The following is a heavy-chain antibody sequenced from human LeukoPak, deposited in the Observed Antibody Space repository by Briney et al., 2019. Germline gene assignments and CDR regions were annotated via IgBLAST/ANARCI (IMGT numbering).Heavy chain of an antibody. CDR2: INSDGSST. V-gene: IGHV3-74*01. D-gene: IGHD6-13*01. J-gene: IGHJ4*02. CDR1: GFTFSTYW. CDR3: ARDGSWPKTFDH. Sequence: GGSLRLSCVGSGFTFSTYWVHWVRHAPGKGREWVSRINSDGSSTSYVDSEKGRFTISRDNAKSTVYLQMNSLRAEDTAVYYCARDGSWPKTFDHWGQGTLVTVSS.